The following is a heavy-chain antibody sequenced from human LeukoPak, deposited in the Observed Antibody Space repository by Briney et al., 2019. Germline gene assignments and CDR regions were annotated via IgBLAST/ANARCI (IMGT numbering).Heavy chain of an antibody. V-gene: IGHV1-2*02. CDR3: ARDFVTVTGVGAFDI. CDR2: INPNSGGT. Sequence: ASVKVSCKASGYTFTGYYMHWVRQAPGQGLEWMGWINPNSGGTNYALKFQGRVTTTRDTSISTAYMELSGLRSDDTAVYYCARDFVTVTGVGAFDIWGQGTMVTVSS. J-gene: IGHJ3*02. CDR1: GYTFTGYY. D-gene: IGHD4-17*01.